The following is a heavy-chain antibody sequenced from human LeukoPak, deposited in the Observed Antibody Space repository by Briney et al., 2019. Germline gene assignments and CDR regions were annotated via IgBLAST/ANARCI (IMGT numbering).Heavy chain of an antibody. CDR3: ARGTPYSYYDSSGPFDY. CDR2: TYYRSKWYN. CDR1: GDSVSSNSAA. V-gene: IGHV6-1*01. J-gene: IGHJ4*02. D-gene: IGHD3-22*01. Sequence: SQTLSLTRAISGDSVSSNSAAWNWIRQSPSRGLEWLGRTYYRSKWYNDYAVSVKSRITINPDTSKNQFSLQLNSVTPEDTAVYYCARGTPYSYYDSSGPFDYWGQGTLVTVSS.